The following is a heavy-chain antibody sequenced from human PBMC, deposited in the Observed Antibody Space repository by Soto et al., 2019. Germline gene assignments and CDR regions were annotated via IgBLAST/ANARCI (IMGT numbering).Heavy chain of an antibody. V-gene: IGHV3-66*01. D-gene: IGHD6-13*01. CDR2: IYSGGST. CDR3: ARDRIAAAGTTYYYYGMDV. J-gene: IGHJ6*02. Sequence: GSLRLSCAASGFTVSSNYMSWVRQAPGKGLEWVSVIYSGGSTYYADSVKGRFTISRDNSKNTLYLQMNSLRAEDTAVYYCARDRIAAAGTTYYYYGMDVWGQGT. CDR1: GFTVSSNY.